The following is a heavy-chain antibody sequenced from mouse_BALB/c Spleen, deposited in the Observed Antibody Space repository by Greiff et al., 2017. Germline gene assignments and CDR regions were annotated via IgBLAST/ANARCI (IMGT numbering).Heavy chain of an antibody. Sequence: QVQLQQSGAELARPGASVKLSCKASGYTFTDYYINWVKQRTGQGLEWIGEIYPGSGNTYYNEKFKGKATLTADKSSSTAYMQLSSLTSEDSAVYFWARQGTGSWFAYWGQGTLVTVSA. J-gene: IGHJ3*01. CDR1: GYTFTDYY. CDR2: IYPGSGNT. CDR3: ARQGTGSWFAY. D-gene: IGHD3-3*01. V-gene: IGHV1-77*01.